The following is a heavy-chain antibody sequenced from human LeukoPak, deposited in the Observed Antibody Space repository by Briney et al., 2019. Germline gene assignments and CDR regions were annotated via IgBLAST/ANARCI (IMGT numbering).Heavy chain of an antibody. CDR2: FSSDGSSI. D-gene: IGHD6-6*01. V-gene: IGHV3-74*01. J-gene: IGHJ4*02. Sequence: GGSLRLSCAASGFTFSSHRMYWVRQAPGKGLVWVSRFSSDGSSIAYTDSVRGRFTISRDNAKNTLYLQMNSLRVEDTAVYYCAREGAALDYWGQGTLVSVSS. CDR3: AREGAALDY. CDR1: GFTFSSHR.